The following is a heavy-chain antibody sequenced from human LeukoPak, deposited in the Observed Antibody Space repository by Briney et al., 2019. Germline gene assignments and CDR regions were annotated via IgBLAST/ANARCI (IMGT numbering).Heavy chain of an antibody. D-gene: IGHD6-19*01. J-gene: IGHJ4*02. CDR2: IYSGGST. V-gene: IGHV3-53*05. CDR3: ARTREQWQVLDY. Sequence: GALRLSCAASGFTVRSNYMSLVRQAPGKGLEWVSVIYSGGSTYYADSVKGRFTISRDNSKSMVFLQMNSLSADDTAVYYCARTREQWQVLDYWGQGTLVTVSS. CDR1: GFTVRSNY.